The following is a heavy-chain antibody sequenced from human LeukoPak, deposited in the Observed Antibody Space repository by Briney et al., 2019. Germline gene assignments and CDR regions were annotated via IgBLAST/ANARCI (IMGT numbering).Heavy chain of an antibody. CDR3: ARVRDIAAAGTPDWFDP. CDR1: GGSISSYY. CDR2: IYYSGST. J-gene: IGHJ5*02. D-gene: IGHD6-13*01. Sequence: SETLSLTCTVSGGSISSYYWSWIRQPPGKGLEWIGYIYYSGSTNCNPSVKSRVAMSVDTSKKQFSLKLSSLTAADTAVYYCARVRDIAAAGTPDWFDPWGQGTLVTVSS. V-gene: IGHV4-59*01.